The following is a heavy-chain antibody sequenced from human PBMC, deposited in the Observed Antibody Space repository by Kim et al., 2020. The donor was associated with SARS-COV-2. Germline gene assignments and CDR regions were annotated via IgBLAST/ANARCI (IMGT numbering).Heavy chain of an antibody. Sequence: SQTLSLTCAISGDSVSSNSAAWNWIRQSPSRGLEWLGRTYYRSKWYNDYAVSVKSRITINPDTSKNQFSLQLNSVTPEDTAVYYWARGSRLLWFGELLSGVDEFDYWGQGTLVTVSS. CDR2: TYYRSKWYN. J-gene: IGHJ4*02. CDR3: ARGSRLLWFGELLSGVDEFDY. CDR1: GDSVSSNSAA. V-gene: IGHV6-1*01. D-gene: IGHD3-10*01.